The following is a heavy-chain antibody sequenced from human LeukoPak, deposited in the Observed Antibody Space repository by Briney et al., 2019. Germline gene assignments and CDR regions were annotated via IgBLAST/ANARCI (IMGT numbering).Heavy chain of an antibody. V-gene: IGHV3-48*04. CDR3: GRDYEERTTDY. CDR2: ITATSGSV. CDR1: NFSFGYYG. J-gene: IGHJ4*02. Sequence: GGSLRLSCTGSNFSFGYYGMNWVRQTPGKGLEWLSYITATSGSVYYAESVRGRFTISRDNAKNLLYLQMNSLRAEDTAVYYCGRDYEERTTDYWGQGTLVTVSS. D-gene: IGHD3-16*01.